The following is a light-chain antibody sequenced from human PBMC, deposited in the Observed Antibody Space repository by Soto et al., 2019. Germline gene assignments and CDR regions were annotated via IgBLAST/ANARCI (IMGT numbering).Light chain of an antibody. V-gene: IGKV3-20*01. J-gene: IGKJ2*01. CDR2: GAS. CDR1: QSVSSSY. CDR3: LQYGSSSYT. Sequence: EIVLTQSPGTLSLSPGERATLSCRASQSVSSSYLAWYQQKPGQAPRLLIYGASSRATGIPDRFSGSGSGTDFTFTISRLEPEDFAVYYCLQYGSSSYTFGQGTKLEIK.